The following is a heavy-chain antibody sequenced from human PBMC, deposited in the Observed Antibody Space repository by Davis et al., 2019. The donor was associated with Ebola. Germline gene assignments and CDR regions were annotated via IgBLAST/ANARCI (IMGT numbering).Heavy chain of an antibody. CDR3: ARHDTMIVDAFDI. V-gene: IGHV1-46*01. J-gene: IGHJ3*02. Sequence: AASVKVSCKASGYTFTSHYMHWVRQAPGQGLEWMGIINPCGRTKSYAQKFQGRVTMNRDTSTSTVHMELSSLRSEDTAVYYCARHDTMIVDAFDIWGQGTMVTVSS. CDR2: INPCGRTK. D-gene: IGHD3-22*01. CDR1: GYTFTSHY.